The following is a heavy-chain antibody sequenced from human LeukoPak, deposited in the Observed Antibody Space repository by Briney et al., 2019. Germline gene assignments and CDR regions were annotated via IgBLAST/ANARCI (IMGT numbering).Heavy chain of an antibody. V-gene: IGHV4-30-2*01. Sequence: PSETLSLTCAVSGGSISSGGYSWSWIRQPPGKGLEWIGYIYHSGSTYYNPSLKSRVTISVDRSKNQFSLKLSSVTAADTAVYYCAGALVVAPAAIRWFDPWGQGTLVTVSS. CDR3: AGALVVAPAAIRWFDP. CDR2: IYHSGST. CDR1: GGSISSGGYS. J-gene: IGHJ5*02. D-gene: IGHD2-2*01.